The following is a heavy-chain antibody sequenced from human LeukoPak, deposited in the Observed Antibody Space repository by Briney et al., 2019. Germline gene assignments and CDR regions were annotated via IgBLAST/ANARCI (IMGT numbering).Heavy chain of an antibody. CDR1: GGSISSSNW. Sequence: SGTLSLTCAVSGGSISSSNWWSWVRQPPGKGLEWIGEIYHSGSTNCNPSLKSRVTISVDKSKNQFSLKLSSVTAADTAVYYCAREEDIVTTIGGSAFDIWGQGTMVTVSS. V-gene: IGHV4-4*02. CDR3: AREEDIVTTIGGSAFDI. CDR2: IYHSGST. D-gene: IGHD5-12*01. J-gene: IGHJ3*02.